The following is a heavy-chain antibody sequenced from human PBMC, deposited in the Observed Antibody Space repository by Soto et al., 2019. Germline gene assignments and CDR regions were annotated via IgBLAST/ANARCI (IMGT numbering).Heavy chain of an antibody. CDR2: IYYSGST. D-gene: IGHD3-22*01. V-gene: IGHV4-30-4*01. CDR3: ARSSMIVVVFDY. J-gene: IGHJ4*02. CDR1: GGSISSGDYY. Sequence: KPSETLSLTCTVSGGSISSGDYYWSWIRQPPGKGLEWIGYIYYSGSTYYNPSLKSRVTISVDTSKNQFSLKLSSVTAADTAVYYCARSSMIVVVFDYWGQGTLVTVSS.